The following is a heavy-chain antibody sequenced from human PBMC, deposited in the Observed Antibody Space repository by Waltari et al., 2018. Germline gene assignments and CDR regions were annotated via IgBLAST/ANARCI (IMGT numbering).Heavy chain of an antibody. CDR3: AKGWGALRDYYYGMDV. CDR1: GFTFDAYA. D-gene: IGHD3-16*01. CDR2: ISWNSGSI. V-gene: IGHV3-9*01. J-gene: IGHJ6*02. Sequence: EVQLVESGGGLVQPGRSLRLSCAASGFTFDAYAMHWVRQAPGKGLEWVSGISWNSGSIGYADSVKGRFTISRDNAKNSLYLQMNSLRAEDTALYYCAKGWGALRDYYYGMDVWGQGTTVTVSS.